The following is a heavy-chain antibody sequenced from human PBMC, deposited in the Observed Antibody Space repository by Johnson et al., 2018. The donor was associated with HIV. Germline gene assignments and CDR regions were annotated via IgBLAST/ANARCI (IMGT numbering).Heavy chain of an antibody. CDR1: GFTFNYYG. Sequence: QVQLVGSGGGVVQSGGSLRLSCAASGFTFNYYGIHWVRQAPGQGLEWVSAISGSGGSTYYADSVRCRFTISRANSKNTLYLQMNSLRADDTAVYYCARAYSYGAFDIWGQGTRVTVSS. J-gene: IGHJ3*02. CDR3: ARAYSYGAFDI. V-gene: IGHV3-NL1*01. D-gene: IGHD5-18*01. CDR2: ISGSGGST.